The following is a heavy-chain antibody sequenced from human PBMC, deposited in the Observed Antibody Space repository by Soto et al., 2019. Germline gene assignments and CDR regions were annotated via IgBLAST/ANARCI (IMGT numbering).Heavy chain of an antibody. V-gene: IGHV1-18*04. CDR3: ARVSSSIVVVPDYGMDV. CDR2: ISGKNGNT. CDR1: GYTFISHG. D-gene: IGHD2-15*01. J-gene: IGHJ6*02. Sequence: QVQLVQSGVEVKKPGASVKVSCKASGYTFISHGISWVRQAPGQGLEWMGWISGKNGNTNYAQKRQGRVTWTTDTSTSTAYMERRSLRSDDTAVYYCARVSSSIVVVPDYGMDVWGQGTTVTVSS.